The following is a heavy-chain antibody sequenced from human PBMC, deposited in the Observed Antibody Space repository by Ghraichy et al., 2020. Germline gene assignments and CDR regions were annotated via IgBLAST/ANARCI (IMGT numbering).Heavy chain of an antibody. CDR2: ISSSSSTI. CDR1: GFTFSSYS. J-gene: IGHJ4*02. CDR3: ARVVRVGAGLGIFDY. V-gene: IGHV3-48*02. Sequence: GGSLRLSCAASGFTFSSYSMNWVRQAPGKGLEWVSYISSSSSTIYYADSVKGRFTISRDNAKNSLYLQMNSLRDEDTAVYYCARVVRVGAGLGIFDYWGQGTLVTVSS. D-gene: IGHD1-26*01.